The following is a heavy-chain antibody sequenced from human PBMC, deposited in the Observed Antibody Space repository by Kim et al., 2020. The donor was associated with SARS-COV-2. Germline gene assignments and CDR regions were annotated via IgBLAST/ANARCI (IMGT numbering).Heavy chain of an antibody. D-gene: IGHD1-7*01. J-gene: IGHJ6*02. CDR3: ARGEGGTTRLQYYYYGMDV. Sequence: SETLSLTCAVYGGSFSGYFWSWIRQPPGKGLEWIGEINHSGSTNYNPSLKSRVTISVDTSKNQFSLKLSSVTAADTAGYYCARGEGGTTRLQYYYYGMDVWGQGTTVTVSS. CDR2: INHSGST. V-gene: IGHV4-34*01. CDR1: GGSFSGYF.